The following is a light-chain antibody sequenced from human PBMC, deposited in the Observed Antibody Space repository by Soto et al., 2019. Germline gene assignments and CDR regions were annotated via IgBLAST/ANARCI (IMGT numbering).Light chain of an antibody. V-gene: IGKV1-5*01. CDR1: QSVSSW. CDR3: YQYNFYWT. Sequence: DIQMTQSPATLSASVGEGVTITCRASQSVSSWLAWYQQKPGKAPKLLIYDASSSESGVPLRFSGSGSGTEFTLTNRHLQPDDFATSYCYQYNFYWTFGHGTKVEIK. CDR2: DAS. J-gene: IGKJ1*01.